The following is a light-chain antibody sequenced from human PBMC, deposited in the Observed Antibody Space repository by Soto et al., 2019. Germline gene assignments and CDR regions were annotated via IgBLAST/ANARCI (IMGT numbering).Light chain of an antibody. J-gene: IGLJ1*01. CDR2: EGI. V-gene: IGLV2-23*01. CDR1: SSTVGGFNV. CDR3: CSYVGATTYV. Sequence: QSALTQPASVSRSPGQSITISCTGTSSTVGGFNVVSCYQQHLGKAPKVIIYEGIKRPSGVPNRFSGSNSGSTPSLPISGLQAEDEADYYCCSYVGATTYVFGTGTKVTVL.